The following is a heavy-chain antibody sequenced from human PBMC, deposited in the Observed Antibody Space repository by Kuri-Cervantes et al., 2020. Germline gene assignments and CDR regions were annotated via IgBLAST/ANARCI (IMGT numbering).Heavy chain of an antibody. D-gene: IGHD6-19*01. Sequence: GSLRLSCTVSDDSISGSSYYWGWIRQPPGKGLEWIGEIDRRGSTNYNPSLKSRVTASVDTSKNQFSLRLSSVTAADTAVYYCAREVAVARGAFDIWGQGTMVTVSS. CDR2: IDRRGST. J-gene: IGHJ3*02. CDR1: DDSISGSSYY. CDR3: AREVAVARGAFDI. V-gene: IGHV4-39*07.